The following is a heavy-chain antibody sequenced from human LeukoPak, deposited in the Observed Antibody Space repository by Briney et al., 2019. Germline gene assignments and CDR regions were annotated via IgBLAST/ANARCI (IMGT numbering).Heavy chain of an antibody. CDR1: GFTVSSNY. J-gene: IGHJ4*02. V-gene: IGHV3-53*01. CDR2: IYSGGST. Sequence: GGSLRLSCAASGFTVSSNYMSWVRQAPGKGLEWVSAIYSGGSTYYADSVKGRFTISRDNSKNTLYLQMNSLRAEDTAVYYCARGGRGSTVTTGYFDYWGQGTLVTVSS. CDR3: ARGGRGSTVTTGYFDY. D-gene: IGHD4-17*01.